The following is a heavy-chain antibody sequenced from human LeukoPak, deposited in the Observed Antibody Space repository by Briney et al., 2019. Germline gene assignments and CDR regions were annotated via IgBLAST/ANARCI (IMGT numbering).Heavy chain of an antibody. CDR2: ISGSGGST. Sequence: GGSLRLSCAASGFTVSSNYMSWVRQAPGKGLEWVSAISGSGGSTYYADSVKGRFTISRDNSKNTLYLQMNSLRAEDTAVYYCAKERRYDILTGSPFDYWGQGTLVTVSS. J-gene: IGHJ4*02. CDR1: GFTVSSNY. V-gene: IGHV3-23*01. D-gene: IGHD3-9*01. CDR3: AKERRYDILTGSPFDY.